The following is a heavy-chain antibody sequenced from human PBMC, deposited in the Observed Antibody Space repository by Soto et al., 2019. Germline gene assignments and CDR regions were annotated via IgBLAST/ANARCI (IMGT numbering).Heavy chain of an antibody. D-gene: IGHD5-18*01. CDR3: ARMESFGSLNWFDP. CDR1: GYTFTNND. Sequence: QVQLVQSGAEVKQPGASVKVSCKASGYTFTNNDVSWVRQATGQGLEWMGWMNPGSGDTGYAQKFQGRVTMTRDISIATAYMELNSLTSEDTAIYYCARMESFGSLNWFDPWGQGTLVTVSS. V-gene: IGHV1-8*02. J-gene: IGHJ5*02. CDR2: MNPGSGDT.